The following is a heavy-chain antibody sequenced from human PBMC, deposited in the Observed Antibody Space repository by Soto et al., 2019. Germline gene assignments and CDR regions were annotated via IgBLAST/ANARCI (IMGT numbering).Heavy chain of an antibody. CDR2: IYYSGST. J-gene: IGHJ5*02. Sequence: SETLSLTCTVSGGSISSYYWSWIRQPPGKGLEWIGYIYYSGSTNYNPSLKSRVTISVDTSKNQFSLKLSSVTAADTAVYYCARALRDSSSSSWLDPWGQGTLVTVSS. V-gene: IGHV4-59*01. D-gene: IGHD6-6*01. CDR3: ARALRDSSSSSWLDP. CDR1: GGSISSYY.